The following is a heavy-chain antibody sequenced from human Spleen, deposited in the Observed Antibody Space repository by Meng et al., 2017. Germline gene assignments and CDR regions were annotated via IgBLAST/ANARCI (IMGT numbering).Heavy chain of an antibody. V-gene: IGHV3-21*06. Sequence: GGSLRLSCAASGFTFRRYWMSWVREARGKGLEWVSSISSSSGYIYYADAVKGRFTISRDNAKNSMYRQMNSLRAEDSAVYYCATNWVTVASFWSGSSGGMDVWGQGTTVTVSS. CDR2: ISSSSGYI. J-gene: IGHJ6*02. D-gene: IGHD3-3*01. CDR3: ATNWVTVASFWSGSSGGMDV. CDR1: GFTFRRYW.